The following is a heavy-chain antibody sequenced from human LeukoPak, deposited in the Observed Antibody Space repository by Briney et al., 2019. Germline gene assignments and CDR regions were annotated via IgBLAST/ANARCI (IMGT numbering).Heavy chain of an antibody. J-gene: IGHJ3*02. CDR1: GFTFNGYN. Sequence: GGSLRLSCATSGFTFNGYNMNWVRQAPGKGLEWISYITSTSSSTSYADSVKGRFTISRDNAKNSLYLQMNSLRAEDTAVYYCARDHHRRLYDSQARDTFDIWGQGTMVTVSS. V-gene: IGHV3-21*05. D-gene: IGHD3-22*01. CDR2: ITSTSSST. CDR3: ARDHHRRLYDSQARDTFDI.